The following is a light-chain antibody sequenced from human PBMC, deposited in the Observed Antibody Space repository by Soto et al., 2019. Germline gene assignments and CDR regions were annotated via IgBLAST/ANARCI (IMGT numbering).Light chain of an antibody. CDR1: QSVSSSY. J-gene: IGKJ1*01. Sequence: EMVVTQSPGSLSLSPGERATLSCRASQSVSSSYLAWYQQKPGQAPRLLIYGASNRATGIPDRFSGSGSGTDFTLTISRLEPEDFAVYYCQQYGSSGTFGQGTKVDI. CDR3: QQYGSSGT. CDR2: GAS. V-gene: IGKV3-20*01.